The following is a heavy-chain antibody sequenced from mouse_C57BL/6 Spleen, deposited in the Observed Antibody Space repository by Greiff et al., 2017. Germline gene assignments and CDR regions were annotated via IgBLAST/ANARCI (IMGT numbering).Heavy chain of an antibody. J-gene: IGHJ2*01. Sequence: QVQLKQPGAELVKPGASVKMSCKASGYSFTSYWITWVKQRPGQGLEWIGDIYPGSGSTNYNEKFKSKATLTVDTSSSTAYMQLSSLTSEDSAVYYCARSGPNWDFDYWGQGTTLTVSS. V-gene: IGHV1-55*01. D-gene: IGHD4-1*01. CDR2: IYPGSGST. CDR3: ARSGPNWDFDY. CDR1: GYSFTSYW.